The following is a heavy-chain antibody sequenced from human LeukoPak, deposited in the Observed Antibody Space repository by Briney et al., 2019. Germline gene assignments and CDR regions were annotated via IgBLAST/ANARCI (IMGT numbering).Heavy chain of an antibody. V-gene: IGHV4-59*01. J-gene: IGHJ3*02. CDR1: GGSISSYY. CDR3: ARDLGIAAAGHDAFDI. CDR2: IYYSGST. D-gene: IGHD6-13*01. Sequence: PSETLSLTCTVSGGSISSYYWSWIRQPPGKGLEWIGYIYYSGSTNYNPSLKSRVTISVDTSKNQFSLKLSSVTAADTAVYYCARDLGIAAAGHDAFDIWGQGTMVTVSS.